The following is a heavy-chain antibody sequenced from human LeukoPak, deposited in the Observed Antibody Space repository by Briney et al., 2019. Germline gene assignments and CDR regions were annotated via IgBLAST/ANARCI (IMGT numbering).Heavy chain of an antibody. J-gene: IGHJ4*02. CDR3: ARFIAAPYYFDY. D-gene: IGHD6-13*01. CDR2: VNQGGTEK. V-gene: IGHV3-7*01. Sequence: PGGSLRLSCAASGFPFSTQWMSWVRQAPGKGLEWVAIVNQGGTEKYYVDSVKGRFTISRDNAENSVYLQMNSLRAEDTAVYYCARFIAAPYYFDYWGRGTLVTVSS. CDR1: GFPFSTQW.